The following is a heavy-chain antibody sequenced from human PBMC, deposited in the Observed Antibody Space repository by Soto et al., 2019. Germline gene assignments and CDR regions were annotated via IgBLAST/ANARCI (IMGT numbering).Heavy chain of an antibody. Sequence: QLQLQESGPGLVKSSETLSLTCSVSGASVSSSHYWGWIRQPPGKGLEWIGSVSYSGSPYYSPSFKSRITISVDTSNNQFSLSVRSVTATGTAVYFCARHCNTGAFFDYWGQGKLVTVSS. V-gene: IGHV4-39*01. D-gene: IGHD1-26*01. CDR1: GASVSSSHY. CDR2: VSYSGSP. CDR3: ARHCNTGAFFDY. J-gene: IGHJ4*02.